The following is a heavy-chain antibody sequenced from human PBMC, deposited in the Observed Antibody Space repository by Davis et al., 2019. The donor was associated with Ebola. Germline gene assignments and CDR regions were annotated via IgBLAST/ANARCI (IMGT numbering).Heavy chain of an antibody. J-gene: IGHJ3*02. CDR2: IYKSGSSKYT. CDR3: ARDSSPRNLDI. V-gene: IGHV4-59*11. D-gene: IGHD1-14*01. CDR1: GGSISSHY. Sequence: ESLKISCTVSGGSISSHYWSWLRQPPGKGLEWIGYIYKSGSSKYTKYNPSLKSRVTISADPSKNQFSLRLTSVTAADTAVYYCARDSSPRNLDIWGQGTLVTVSS.